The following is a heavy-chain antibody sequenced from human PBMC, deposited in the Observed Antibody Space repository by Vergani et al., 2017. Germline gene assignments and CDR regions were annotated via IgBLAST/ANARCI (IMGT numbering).Heavy chain of an antibody. D-gene: IGHD3-10*01. J-gene: IGHJ4*02. CDR2: VSFRGDT. Sequence: QVKLQESGPGLVKPSETLSLTCTVSGASVNSYYWSWIRQPPGKGLEWMGYVSFRGDTLYDPSVKGRMPISLNTSSNQFSPYLTSVTAADTAVYYCARSRIYYGAGSPDYWGQGTLVTVSS. CDR3: ARSRIYYGAGSPDY. V-gene: IGHV4-59*02. CDR1: GASVNSYY.